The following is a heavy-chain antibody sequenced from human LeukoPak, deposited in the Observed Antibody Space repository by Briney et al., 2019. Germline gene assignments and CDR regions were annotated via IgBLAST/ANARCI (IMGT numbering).Heavy chain of an antibody. V-gene: IGHV4-30-2*01. CDR1: GGSISSGGYY. J-gene: IGHJ4*02. CDR2: IYHSGST. D-gene: IGHD3-16*01. Sequence: SQTLSLTCTVSGGSISSGGYYWSWIRQPPGKGLEWIGYIYHSGSTYYNPSLKSRVTISVDRSKTQFSLKLSSVTAADTAVYYCASRLRLGELVNWGQGTLVTVSS. CDR3: ASRLRLGELVN.